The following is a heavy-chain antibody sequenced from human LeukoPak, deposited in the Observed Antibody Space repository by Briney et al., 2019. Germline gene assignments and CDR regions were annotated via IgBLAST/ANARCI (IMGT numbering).Heavy chain of an antibody. D-gene: IGHD1-26*01. J-gene: IGHJ4*02. Sequence: GGSLRLSCAAAGFNFHSYGMSWVRQAPGKGLEWVSGINWNGYSKGYVDSVRGRFTISRDDAKNSLHLQMNSLRAEDTALSLCTRAPNIGSYWPLDYWGPGTLVTVSS. CDR3: TRAPNIGSYWPLDY. CDR1: GFNFHSYG. CDR2: INWNGYSK. V-gene: IGHV3-20*01.